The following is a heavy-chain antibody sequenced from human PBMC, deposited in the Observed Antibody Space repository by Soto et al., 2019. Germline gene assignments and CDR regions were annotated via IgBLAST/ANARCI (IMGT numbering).Heavy chain of an antibody. V-gene: IGHV5-51*01. CDR2: IFPGDSDT. CDR3: ARRLIGTRRGLFDY. D-gene: IGHD1-7*01. J-gene: IGHJ4*02. CDR1: GYSFTSYW. Sequence: PGESLKISCKGSGYSFTSYWIGWVRQIPGKGLEWMGIIFPGDSDTRYSPSFQGQVTISADKSISTAYVQWRSLKASDTAMYYCARRLIGTRRGLFDYWGQGTLVTASS.